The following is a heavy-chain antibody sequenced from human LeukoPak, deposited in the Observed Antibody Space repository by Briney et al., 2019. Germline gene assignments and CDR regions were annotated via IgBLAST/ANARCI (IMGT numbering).Heavy chain of an antibody. CDR3: VSFYETY. CDR1: GNYW. J-gene: IGHJ4*02. D-gene: IGHD2/OR15-2a*01. CDR2: INRDGSWT. V-gene: IGHV3-74*01. Sequence: GGSLRLSCAASGNYWMHWVRQAPGKGLVWVSHINRDGSWTSYADSVKGRFTISKDNAKNTVYLQMNNLRAEDTAVYYCVSFYETYWGRGTLVTVSS.